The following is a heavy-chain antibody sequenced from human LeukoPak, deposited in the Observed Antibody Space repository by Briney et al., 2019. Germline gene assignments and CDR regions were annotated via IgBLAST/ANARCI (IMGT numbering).Heavy chain of an antibody. V-gene: IGHV3-7*01. Sequence: GGSLRLSCAASGFTFSSYWMSWVRQAPGKGLEWVANINQGGSAKYYVDSVKGRFTISRDSAKHSLFLQMNSLRAEDTAVYYCGRDYIWTGEYSRSTVALDHWGQGTQVIVSS. CDR2: INQGGSAK. D-gene: IGHD2/OR15-2a*01. CDR3: GRDYIWTGEYSRSTVALDH. CDR1: GFTFSSYW. J-gene: IGHJ4*02.